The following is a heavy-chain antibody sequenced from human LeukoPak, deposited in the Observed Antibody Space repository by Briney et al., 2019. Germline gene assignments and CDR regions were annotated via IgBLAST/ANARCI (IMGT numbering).Heavy chain of an antibody. D-gene: IGHD6-13*01. V-gene: IGHV3-48*01. CDR3: ASKLVLDY. CDR1: GFTFSSYS. CDR2: ISNNSSNI. J-gene: IGHJ4*02. Sequence: GGSLRLSCAASGFTFSSYSMNWVRQAPGKGLEWVSYISNNSSNIYYADSVKGRFTISRDNAKNSLYLQMNSLRAEDTAVYYCASKLVLDYWGQGTLVTVSS.